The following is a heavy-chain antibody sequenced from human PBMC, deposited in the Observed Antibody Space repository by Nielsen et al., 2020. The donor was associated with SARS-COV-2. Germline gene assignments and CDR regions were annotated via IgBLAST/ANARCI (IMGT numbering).Heavy chain of an antibody. Sequence: ASVKVSCKASGYTFVSYGISWVRQAPGQGLEWMGWISAYNGNTKYAQKLQGRVTMTTDTSTSTAYMELRSLRSDDTAVYFCARDEASRGFPSSYYYGMDVWGQGTLVTVSS. CDR3: ARDEASRGFPSSYYYGMDV. CDR1: GYTFVSYG. J-gene: IGHJ6*02. D-gene: IGHD3-22*01. V-gene: IGHV1-18*01. CDR2: ISAYNGNT.